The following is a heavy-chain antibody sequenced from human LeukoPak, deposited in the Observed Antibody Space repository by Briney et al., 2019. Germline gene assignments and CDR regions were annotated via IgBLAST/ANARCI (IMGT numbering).Heavy chain of an antibody. CDR3: ASWGYYDSRGMDV. Sequence: QPGGSLRLSCAASGFTFSSYWMHWVRQAPGKGLVWVSRINSDGSSTSYADSVKGRFTISRDNAKNTLYLQMNSLRAEDTAVYYCASWGYYDSRGMDVWGQGTTVTVSS. J-gene: IGHJ6*02. D-gene: IGHD3-22*01. CDR2: INSDGSST. V-gene: IGHV3-74*01. CDR1: GFTFSSYW.